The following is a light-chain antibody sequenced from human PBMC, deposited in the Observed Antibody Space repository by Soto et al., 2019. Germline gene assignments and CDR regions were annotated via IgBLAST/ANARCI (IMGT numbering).Light chain of an antibody. CDR2: GNS. Sequence: QSVLTQPPSVSGAPGQRVTISCTGSSSNIGAGYDVHWYQQLPGTAPKLLIYGNSNRLSGVPDRFSGYKSVTSASLAITGLQAEDEADYYCQSYDSSLSGYVFGTGTKLTVL. J-gene: IGLJ1*01. CDR3: QSYDSSLSGYV. V-gene: IGLV1-40*01. CDR1: SSNIGAGYD.